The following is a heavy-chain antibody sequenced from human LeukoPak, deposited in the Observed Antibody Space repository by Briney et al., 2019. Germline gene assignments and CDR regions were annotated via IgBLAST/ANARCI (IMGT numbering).Heavy chain of an antibody. J-gene: IGHJ5*02. D-gene: IGHD4-23*01. Sequence: GGSLRLSCAASGFTFSDYYMSWIRQAPGKGLEWVSSISSSSSYIYYADSVKGRFTISRDNAKNSLYLQMNSLRAEDTAVYYCARDLKSSVVRNWFDPWGQGTLVTVSS. CDR1: GFTFSDYY. V-gene: IGHV3-11*06. CDR2: ISSSSSYI. CDR3: ARDLKSSVVRNWFDP.